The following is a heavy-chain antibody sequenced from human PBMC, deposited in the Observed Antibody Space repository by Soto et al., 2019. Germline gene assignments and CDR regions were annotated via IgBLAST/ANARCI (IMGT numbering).Heavy chain of an antibody. CDR1: GGSINNYY. CDR2: IFPSGNT. Sequence: PSETLSLTCTISGGSINNYYWSWIRQPAGKGLEWIGRIFPSGNTNYNSSLKSRVIMSVDTSKNQLSLNLNSVTAADTAVYYCARGSLTMDVWGQGTTVTVSS. CDR3: ARGSLTMDV. V-gene: IGHV4-4*07. D-gene: IGHD3-10*01. J-gene: IGHJ6*02.